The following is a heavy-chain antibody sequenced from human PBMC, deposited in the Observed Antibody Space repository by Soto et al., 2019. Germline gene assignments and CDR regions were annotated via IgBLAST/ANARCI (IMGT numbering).Heavy chain of an antibody. Sequence: GGSLRLSCAASGFTFSSYGMHWVRQAPGKGLEWVAVISYDGSNKYYADSVKGRFTISRDNSKNTLYLKMNSRRAEDTAVYYCAKDMVRGVIIKAPRSWFDPWGQGTLVTVSA. V-gene: IGHV3-30*18. CDR2: ISYDGSNK. D-gene: IGHD3-10*01. J-gene: IGHJ5*02. CDR1: GFTFSSYG. CDR3: AKDMVRGVIIKAPRSWFDP.